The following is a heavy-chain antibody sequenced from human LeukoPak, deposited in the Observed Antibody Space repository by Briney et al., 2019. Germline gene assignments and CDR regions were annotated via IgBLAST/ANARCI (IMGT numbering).Heavy chain of an antibody. V-gene: IGHV4-38-2*02. D-gene: IGHD2-21*02. CDR2: IFHSAST. J-gene: IGHJ3*02. CDR1: GYSITRGYY. CDR3: ARDQGKASAYCGGDCLYAFDI. Sequence: SETLSLTCTVSGYSITRGYYWGWIRQPPGKGLEWIGNIFHSASTYYNPSLKSRVTISVDTSKNQFSLKLSSVTAADTAVYYCARDQGKASAYCGGDCLYAFDIWGQGTMVTVSS.